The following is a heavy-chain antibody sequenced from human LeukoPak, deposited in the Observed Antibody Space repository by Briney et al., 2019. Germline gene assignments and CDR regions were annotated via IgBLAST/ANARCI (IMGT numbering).Heavy chain of an antibody. CDR3: TRDRRGDYHHFDY. CDR1: GFTFGDYA. Sequence: PGRSLRLSCTASGFTFGDYAVSWVRQAPGKGLEWVGFIRIKAYGGTTEYAASVKGRFIISRDDSKSIAYLQMNSLKTEDTAVYYCTRDRRGDYHHFDYWGQGTLVTVSS. CDR2: IRIKAYGGTT. D-gene: IGHD4-17*01. J-gene: IGHJ4*02. V-gene: IGHV3-49*04.